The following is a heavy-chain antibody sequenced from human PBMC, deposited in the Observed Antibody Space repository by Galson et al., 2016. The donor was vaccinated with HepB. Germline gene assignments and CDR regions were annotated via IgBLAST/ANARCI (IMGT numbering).Heavy chain of an antibody. CDR2: IYHTGNT. V-gene: IGHV4-59*08. CDR1: SGYITRYY. J-gene: IGHJ2*01. D-gene: IGHD3-10*01. Sequence: ETLSLTCTVSSGYITRYYWRWIRQPPGKGLEWIGFIYHTGNTNSNSSLKNRVPTSLDTSKNQFSLKLTSVTPADTAVYYCARQMSGTYYKNWYFDVWGRGALVTVSS. CDR3: ARQMSGTYYKNWYFDV.